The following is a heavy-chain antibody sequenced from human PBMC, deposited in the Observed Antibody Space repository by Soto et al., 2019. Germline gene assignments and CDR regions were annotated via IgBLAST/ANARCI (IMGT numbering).Heavy chain of an antibody. J-gene: IGHJ4*02. V-gene: IGHV3-23*01. D-gene: IGHD6-19*01. CDR1: GFTFSSYA. CDR3: AKGLVRLDY. CDR2: ISGSGGST. Sequence: EVQLLESGGGLVQPGGSLRLSCAASGFTFSSYAMSWVRQAPGKGLEWVSAISGSGGSTYYADSVKGGFTISRDNTKNALYLQMNSLSAEDTALYYRAKGLVRLDYWGQGTLVTVSS.